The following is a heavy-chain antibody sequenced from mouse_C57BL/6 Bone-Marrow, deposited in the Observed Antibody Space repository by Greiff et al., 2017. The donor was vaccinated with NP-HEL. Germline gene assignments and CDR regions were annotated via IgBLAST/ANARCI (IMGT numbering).Heavy chain of an antibody. CDR2: INPNNGGT. D-gene: IGHD2-3*01. CDR3: AREADGYSSSFAY. CDR1: GYTFTDYY. V-gene: IGHV1-26*01. Sequence: EVQLQRSGPELVKPGASVKISCKASGYTFTDYYMNWVKQSHGKSLEWIGDINPNNGGTSYNQKFKGKATLTVDKSSSTAYMELRSLTSEDSAVYYCAREADGYSSSFAYWGQGTLVTVSA. J-gene: IGHJ3*01.